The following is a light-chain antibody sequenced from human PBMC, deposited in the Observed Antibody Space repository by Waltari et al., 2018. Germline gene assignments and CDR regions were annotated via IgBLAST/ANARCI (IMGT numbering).Light chain of an antibody. CDR1: SSDVGGYNY. V-gene: IGLV2-11*01. J-gene: IGLJ1*01. Sequence: QSALTQPRSVSGSPGQSVTISCTGTSSDVGGYNYVSWYQHHPGKAPKLMIYDVNKRPSGVPDRFSGSKAGNTASLTISGLQAEDEADYYCCSYAGSYISYVFGTETKVTVL. CDR3: CSYAGSYISYV. CDR2: DVN.